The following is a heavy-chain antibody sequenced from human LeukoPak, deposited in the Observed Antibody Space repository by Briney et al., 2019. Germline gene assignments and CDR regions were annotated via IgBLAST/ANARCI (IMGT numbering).Heavy chain of an antibody. V-gene: IGHV3-30*02. CDR3: AKGSWELLERGPFDS. D-gene: IGHD1-26*01. CDR2: IRYDGSNT. CDR1: GFIFSSYG. J-gene: IGHJ4*02. Sequence: GGSLRLSCAASGFIFSSYGTHWVRQAPGKGLEWVAFIRYDGSNTYYADSVKGRFTISRDNSKNTLYLQLNSLRPEDTAVYYCAKGSWELLERGPFDSWGQGTLVTVSS.